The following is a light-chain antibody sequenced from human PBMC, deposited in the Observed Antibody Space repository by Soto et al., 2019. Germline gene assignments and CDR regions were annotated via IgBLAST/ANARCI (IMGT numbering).Light chain of an antibody. CDR1: QSISSW. CDR2: DAS. J-gene: IGKJ1*01. CDR3: QQYNNYSQT. V-gene: IGKV1-5*01. Sequence: DIQMTQSPSTLSASVGDRVTITCRASQSISSWLAWYQQKPGKAPKLLIYDASSLESVVPSRFSGSGSGTKFTLTISSLQPDDFATYYCQQYNNYSQTFGQGTKVEIK.